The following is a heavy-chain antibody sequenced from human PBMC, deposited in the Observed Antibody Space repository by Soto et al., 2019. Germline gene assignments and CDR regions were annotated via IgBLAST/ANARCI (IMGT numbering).Heavy chain of an antibody. D-gene: IGHD7-27*01. Sequence: ASVKVSCKASGYTFTSYAMHWVRQAPGQRLEWMGWINAGNGNTKYSQKFQGRVTITRDTSASTAYMELSSLRSEDTAVYYCARDPLTGKYYYGMDVWGQGTTVTVSS. V-gene: IGHV1-3*01. J-gene: IGHJ6*02. CDR3: ARDPLTGKYYYGMDV. CDR1: GYTFTSYA. CDR2: INAGNGNT.